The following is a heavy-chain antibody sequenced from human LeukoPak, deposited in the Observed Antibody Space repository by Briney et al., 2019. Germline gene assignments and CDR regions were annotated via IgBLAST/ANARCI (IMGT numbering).Heavy chain of an antibody. CDR1: GYTFTSYG. CDR3: ARAIGYYGSGSYYAYNWFDP. D-gene: IGHD3-10*01. V-gene: IGHV1-18*01. CDR2: ISAYNGNT. J-gene: IGHJ5*02. Sequence: ASVTVSCKASGYTFTSYGIRWVRQAPGQGLEWMGWISAYNGNTNYAQKLQGRVTMTTDTSTSTAYMELRSLRSDDTAVYYCARAIGYYGSGSYYAYNWFDPWGQGTLVTVSS.